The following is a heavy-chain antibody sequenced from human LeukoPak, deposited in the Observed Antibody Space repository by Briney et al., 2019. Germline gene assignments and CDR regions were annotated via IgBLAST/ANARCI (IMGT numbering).Heavy chain of an antibody. Sequence: GGSLRLSCAASGFTFSSYAMNWVRQAPGKGLEWVSSISDTDDSTYDADSVKGRFSISRDNSKNALYLQMNSLRAEDTAIYYCAKGPIPCSSTSCPRSAFDIWGQGTMVTVSS. CDR2: ISDTDDST. D-gene: IGHD2-2*01. CDR3: AKGPIPCSSTSCPRSAFDI. V-gene: IGHV3-23*01. CDR1: GFTFSSYA. J-gene: IGHJ3*02.